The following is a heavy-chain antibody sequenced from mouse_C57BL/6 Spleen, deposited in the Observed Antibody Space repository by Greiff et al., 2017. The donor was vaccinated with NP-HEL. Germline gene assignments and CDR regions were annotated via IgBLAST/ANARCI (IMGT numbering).Heavy chain of an antibody. V-gene: IGHV1-52*01. D-gene: IGHD2-5*01. CDR1: GYTFTSYW. CDR3: ARKDYSNHYFDY. CDR2: IDPSDSET. J-gene: IGHJ2*01. Sequence: QVQLQQPGAELVRPGSSVKLSCKASGYTFTSYWMHWVKQRPIQGLEWIGNIDPSDSETHYNQKFKDKATLTVDKSSSTAYMQLSSLTSEDSAVYYCARKDYSNHYFDYWGQGTTLTVSS.